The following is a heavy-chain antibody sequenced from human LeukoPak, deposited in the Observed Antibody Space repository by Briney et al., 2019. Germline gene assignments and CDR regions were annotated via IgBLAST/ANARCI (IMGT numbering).Heavy chain of an antibody. CDR2: IKQDGSEK. J-gene: IGHJ6*02. V-gene: IGHV3-7*01. Sequence: PGGSLRLSCAASGFTFSSYWMSWVRQAPGKGLEWVANIKQDGSEKYYVDSVKGRFTISRDNAKNSLYLQMNSLRAEDTAVYYCARDAPLRVRDYYGMDVWGQGTTVTVSS. CDR3: ARDAPLRVRDYYGMDV. D-gene: IGHD4-17*01. CDR1: GFTFSSYW.